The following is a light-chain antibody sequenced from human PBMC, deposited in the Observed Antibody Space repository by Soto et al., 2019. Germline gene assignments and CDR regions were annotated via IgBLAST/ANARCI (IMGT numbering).Light chain of an antibody. CDR2: DVS. Sequence: DIQMTQSPSALSASVGDRVTITCRASQSVSGWLAWYQQKPGKAPKLLIYDVSSLERGVPSRFSGSGSGTEFTLTISGLHPDDFVTYYCQQYESYSGTFGPGTKVDIK. J-gene: IGKJ1*01. CDR1: QSVSGW. CDR3: QQYESYSGT. V-gene: IGKV1-5*01.